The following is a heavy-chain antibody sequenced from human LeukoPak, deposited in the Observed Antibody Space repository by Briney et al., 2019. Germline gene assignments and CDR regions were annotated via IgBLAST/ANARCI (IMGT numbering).Heavy chain of an antibody. J-gene: IGHJ5*02. CDR3: AKTIFGVVNNWFDP. Sequence: GGSLRLSCAAFGFTFTNYNMNWVRQAPGKGLEWVSSISSGSIYIEYADSVKGRFTISRDNSKNTLYLQMNSLRAEDTAVYYCAKTIFGVVNNWFDPWGQGTLVTVSS. V-gene: IGHV3-21*01. D-gene: IGHD3-3*01. CDR1: GFTFTNYN. CDR2: ISSGSIYI.